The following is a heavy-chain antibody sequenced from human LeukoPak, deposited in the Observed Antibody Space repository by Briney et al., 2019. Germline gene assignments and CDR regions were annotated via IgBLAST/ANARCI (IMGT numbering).Heavy chain of an antibody. CDR3: ARGGGVYRDFDY. CDR2: INHSGST. V-gene: IGHV4-34*01. CDR1: GGSFSGYY. Sequence: SETLSLTCAVYGGSFSGYYWSWIRQPPGKGLEWIGEINHSGSTNYNPSLKSRVTISVDTSKNQFSLKLSSVTAADTAVYYCARGGGVYRDFDYWGQGTLVTVSS. D-gene: IGHD2-8*01. J-gene: IGHJ4*02.